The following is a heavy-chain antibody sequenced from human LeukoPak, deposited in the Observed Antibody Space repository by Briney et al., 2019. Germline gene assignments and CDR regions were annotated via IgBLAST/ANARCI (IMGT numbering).Heavy chain of an antibody. CDR3: ARNGCSSGICKTE. CDR1: GGSISSYY. J-gene: IGHJ4*02. CDR2: IYYSGST. Sequence: SETLSLTCTVSGGSISSYYWSWIRQPRGKGLEWIGYIYYSGSTNYNPSLKSRVTISVDTSENQFSLKLSSVTAADTAVYFCARNGCSSGICKTEWGQGTLVTVSS. V-gene: IGHV4-59*12. D-gene: IGHD2-2*01.